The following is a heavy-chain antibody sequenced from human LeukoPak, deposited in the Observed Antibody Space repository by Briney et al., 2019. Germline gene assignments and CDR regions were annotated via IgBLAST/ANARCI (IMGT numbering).Heavy chain of an antibody. CDR2: IGGSGDKT. CDR1: GFTFSSYA. CDR3: ARRGRWLQFRPQQYNWFDP. D-gene: IGHD5-24*01. V-gene: IGHV3-23*01. Sequence: GGSLRLSCAASGFTFSSYAMSWVRQAPGKGLEWVSGIGGSGDKTYYADSVKGRFTISRDNSKNTLYLQMNSLRAEDTAVYYCARRGRWLQFRPQQYNWFDPWGQGTLVTVSS. J-gene: IGHJ5*02.